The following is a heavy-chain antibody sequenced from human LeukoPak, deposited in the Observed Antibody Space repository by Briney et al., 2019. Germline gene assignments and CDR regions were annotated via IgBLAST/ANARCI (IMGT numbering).Heavy chain of an antibody. CDR2: INAYNGHT. D-gene: IGHD6-19*01. CDR1: GYTVTNYG. CDR3: ARDQYSSGQEDY. V-gene: IGHV1-18*01. J-gene: IGHJ4*02. Sequence: ASVKVSCKASGYTVTNYGISWVRQAPGQGLEWMGWINAYNGHTNYAQKLQGRVTMTTDTSTTTAYMELRSLRSDDTAVYYCARDQYSSGQEDYWGQGTLVTVSS.